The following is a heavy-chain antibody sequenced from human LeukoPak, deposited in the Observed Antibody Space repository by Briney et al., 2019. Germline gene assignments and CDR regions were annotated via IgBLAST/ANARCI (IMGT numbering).Heavy chain of an antibody. D-gene: IGHD6-19*01. CDR3: ARDVPYSSGWYVGGGFDY. Sequence: QPGRSLRLSCAASGFTFSSYGMHWVRQAPGKGLEWVAVIWYDGSNKYYADSVKGRFTISRDNSKNTLYLQMNSLRAEDTAVYYCARDVPYSSGWYVGGGFDYWGQGTLVTVSS. V-gene: IGHV3-33*01. CDR2: IWYDGSNK. CDR1: GFTFSSYG. J-gene: IGHJ4*02.